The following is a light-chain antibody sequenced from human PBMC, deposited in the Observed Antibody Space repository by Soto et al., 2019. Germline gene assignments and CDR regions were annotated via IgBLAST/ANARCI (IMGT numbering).Light chain of an antibody. CDR3: QQLNSDWYA. CDR2: GAS. V-gene: IGKV1-9*01. J-gene: IGKJ2*01. CDR1: QGISTY. Sequence: DIQLTQSPSFLSASVGDRVTITCRASQGISTYLAWYLQRPGKAPKLLIYGASNLQSGVPSRFSGSGSGTEFTLTISSLQPEDCGTYYCQQLNSDWYAFGQGTKLEIK.